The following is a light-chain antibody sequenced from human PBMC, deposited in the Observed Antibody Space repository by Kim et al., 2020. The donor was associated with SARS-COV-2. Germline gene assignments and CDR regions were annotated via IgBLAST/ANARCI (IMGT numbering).Light chain of an antibody. CDR2: GAS. Sequence: PGERATLSCRASQTISSNYLAWYQQKPGQAPRLLIYGASTRATGIPDRVSGSGSGTDFTLTISRLEPEDLAVYFCQQYGSSPPWTFGQGTKVDIK. CDR1: QTISSNY. V-gene: IGKV3-20*01. J-gene: IGKJ1*01. CDR3: QQYGSSPPWT.